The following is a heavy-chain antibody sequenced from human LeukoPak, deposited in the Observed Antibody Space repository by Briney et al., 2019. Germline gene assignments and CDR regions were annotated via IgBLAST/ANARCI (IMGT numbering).Heavy chain of an antibody. V-gene: IGHV3-23*01. CDR2: LRGDGET. Sequence: GGSLRLSCAASGFTFSSYAMSWVRQGPARGLEWVSSLRGDGETFYADSVRGRFTISRDNAKNTLFLQMNSLRADDAAVYYCARDTNGLPYWGQGSLVTVSS. D-gene: IGHD2-8*01. J-gene: IGHJ4*02. CDR1: GFTFSSYA. CDR3: ARDTNGLPY.